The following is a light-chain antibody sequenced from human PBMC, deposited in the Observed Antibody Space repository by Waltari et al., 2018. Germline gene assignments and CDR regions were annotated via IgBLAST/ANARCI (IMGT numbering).Light chain of an antibody. Sequence: QSALTQPASVSGSPGQSITISCTGTSSDVGSYNLVSWYQQYPGKAPKLMIYEGSKRPSGCSNRFAGSKSGNTASLTSSGLQAEDEADYYCCSYAGSSTFYVFGTGTKVTVL. CDR3: CSYAGSSTFYV. CDR2: EGS. CDR1: SSDVGSYNL. V-gene: IGLV2-23*01. J-gene: IGLJ1*01.